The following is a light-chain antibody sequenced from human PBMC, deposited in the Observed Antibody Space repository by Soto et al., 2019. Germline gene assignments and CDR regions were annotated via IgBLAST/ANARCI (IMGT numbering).Light chain of an antibody. CDR1: QSVSSN. CDR3: QQYGTSPIT. V-gene: IGKV3-15*01. CDR2: GAS. J-gene: IGKJ5*01. Sequence: EIVMTHSPATLSVSPWERATLSCRASQSVSSNLAWYQQKPGQAPRLLIYGASTRATGIPARFSGSGSGTDFTLTISRLEPEDFAVYYCQQYGTSPITFGQGTRLEIK.